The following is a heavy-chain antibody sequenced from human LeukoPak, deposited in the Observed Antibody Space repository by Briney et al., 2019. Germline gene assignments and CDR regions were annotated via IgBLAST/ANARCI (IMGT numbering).Heavy chain of an antibody. CDR1: GFTFSNYA. V-gene: IGHV3-23*01. CDR3: ARRASDSGAKPTFDF. J-gene: IGHJ4*02. Sequence: QTGGSLRLSCAASGFTFSNYAMSWVRQAPGKGLEWVSVISSSGGNTYYADSVKGRFTMSRDNSKNTLDLQMNSLRAEDTAVYYCARRASDSGAKPTFDFWGQGTLVTVSS. CDR2: ISSSGGNT. D-gene: IGHD3-22*01.